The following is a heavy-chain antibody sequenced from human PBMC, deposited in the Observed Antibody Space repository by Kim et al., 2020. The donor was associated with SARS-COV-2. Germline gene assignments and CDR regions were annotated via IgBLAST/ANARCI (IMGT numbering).Heavy chain of an antibody. D-gene: IGHD3-10*01. Sequence: GGSLRLSCAASGFTFSDYYMSWIRQAPGKGLEWVSYISSSSSYTNYADSVKGRFTISRDNAKNSLYLQMNSLRAEDTAVYYCARDYYGSGSYYNCLDVWGQGTTVTVSS. V-gene: IGHV3-11*06. CDR1: GFTFSDYY. CDR2: ISSSSSYT. CDR3: ARDYYGSGSYYNCLDV. J-gene: IGHJ6*02.